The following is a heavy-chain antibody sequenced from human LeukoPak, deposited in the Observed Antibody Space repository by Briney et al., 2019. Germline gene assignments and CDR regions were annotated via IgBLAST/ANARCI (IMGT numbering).Heavy chain of an antibody. V-gene: IGHV3-21*01. CDR1: GFTFSYYG. CDR2: ISSSSSYI. Sequence: PGGSLRFSCAASGFTFSYYGMHWVRQAPGKGLEWVSSISSSSSYIYYADSVKGRFTISRDNAKNSLYLQMNSLRAEDTAVYYCARAEMVRLGYYYGMDVWGQGTTVTVSS. CDR3: ARAEMVRLGYYYGMDV. J-gene: IGHJ6*02. D-gene: IGHD3-10*01.